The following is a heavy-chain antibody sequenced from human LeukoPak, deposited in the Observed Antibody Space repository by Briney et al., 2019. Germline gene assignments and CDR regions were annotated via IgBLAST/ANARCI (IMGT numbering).Heavy chain of an antibody. D-gene: IGHD2-15*01. J-gene: IGHJ1*01. Sequence: ASVRVSCKASGYTFTGYYMHWVRQAPGQGLEWMGWINPKSGGTNYAQKFQGRVTMTRDTSISAAYMELSRLRSDDTAVYYCARVGDIVVVVAATPRHFQHWGQGTLVTVSS. CDR2: INPKSGGT. CDR1: GYTFTGYY. V-gene: IGHV1-2*02. CDR3: ARVGDIVVVVAATPRHFQH.